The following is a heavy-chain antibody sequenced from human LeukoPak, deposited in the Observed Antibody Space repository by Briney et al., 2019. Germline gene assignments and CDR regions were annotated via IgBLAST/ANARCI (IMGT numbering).Heavy chain of an antibody. D-gene: IGHD3-16*01. CDR3: ARGAGWLIDY. CDR1: GGSINNYY. Sequence: KASETLSLTCTVSGGSINNYYWTWVRQPPGKGLEWIGYVSYMRTTNYNPSLKSRVTISIDTSGKQFSLKLSSATAADTALYYCARGAGWLIDYWGQGILVTVSS. V-gene: IGHV4-59*08. J-gene: IGHJ4*02. CDR2: VSYMRTT.